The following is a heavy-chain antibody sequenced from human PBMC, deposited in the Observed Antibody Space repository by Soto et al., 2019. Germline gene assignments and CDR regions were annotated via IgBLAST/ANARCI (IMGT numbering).Heavy chain of an antibody. V-gene: IGHV1-18*01. Sequence: QVQLVQSGAEVKKPGASVKVSCKASGYTFTSYGISWVRQAPGQGLEWMGWISAYNGNTNYAQKLQGRVTMTTDTXTXXAYMELRSLRSDDTAVYYCARFYGDPPQRTLNFDYWGQGTLVTVSS. CDR1: GYTFTSYG. D-gene: IGHD4-17*01. J-gene: IGHJ4*02. CDR3: ARFYGDPPQRTLNFDY. CDR2: ISAYNGNT.